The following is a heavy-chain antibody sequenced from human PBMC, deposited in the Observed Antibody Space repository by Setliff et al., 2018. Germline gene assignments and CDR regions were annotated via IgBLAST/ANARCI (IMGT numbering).Heavy chain of an antibody. Sequence: PGGSLRLSCAASGFTFSSFWMAWVRQSPGRGLEWVANINQDGSGKFYVGSVKGRFTISRDNAKNSLSLQMNNLRTEDTAVYYCFGAGTCSYWGQGTLVTSPQ. V-gene: IGHV3-7*01. CDR3: FGAGTCSY. CDR1: GFTFSSFW. CDR2: INQDGSGK. D-gene: IGHD3-10*01. J-gene: IGHJ4*02.